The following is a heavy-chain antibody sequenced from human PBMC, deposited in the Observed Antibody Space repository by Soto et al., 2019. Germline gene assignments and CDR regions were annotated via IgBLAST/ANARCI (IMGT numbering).Heavy chain of an antibody. Sequence: QVQMVQSGAEVSKPGSSVKFSCTTSGGTFINYAINWVRQAPGQGLEWMGGIVPADDTTSFARKFQDRVTFCADESTSTAFLVLSSLRSEDTAVYYCARVVGGNYDFWGGHLDVWGQWTLVTVSS. CDR1: GGTFINYA. J-gene: IGHJ6*02. CDR2: IVPADDTT. CDR3: ARVVGGNYDFWGGHLDV. D-gene: IGHD3-3*01. V-gene: IGHV1-69*12.